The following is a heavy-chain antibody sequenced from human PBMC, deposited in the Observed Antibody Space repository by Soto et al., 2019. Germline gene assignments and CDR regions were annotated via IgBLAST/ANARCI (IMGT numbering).Heavy chain of an antibody. CDR2: TKHDGSEK. J-gene: IGHJ3*02. D-gene: IGHD7-27*01. Sequence: EVQLVESGGDLVQPGGSLKLSCAASGFTFSWSWMGWVRQAPGKGLEWVANTKHDGSEKYYVDSLKGRFIISRDNAKNSLSLQINSLRAEDTAVYYCARSLGWRDAFDIWGQGTVVTVSS. CDR1: GFTFSWSW. CDR3: ARSLGWRDAFDI. V-gene: IGHV3-7*01.